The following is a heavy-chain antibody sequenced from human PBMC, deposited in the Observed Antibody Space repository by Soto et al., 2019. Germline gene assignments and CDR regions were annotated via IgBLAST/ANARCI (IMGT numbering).Heavy chain of an antibody. CDR2: INEGNGNT. CDR3: AGEYESSGYFCDS. D-gene: IGHD3-22*01. CDR1: GYSFTSYA. Sequence: QVQLVQSGAEVKKPGASVKVSCEASGYSFTSYAFHWVRQAPGQGVEWMGWINEGNGNTKYSEKFEGSVTLTRDTSASTVYIELSSLRSEDTAVYYCAGEYESSGYFCDSWGQGTLVTVSS. V-gene: IGHV1-3*01. J-gene: IGHJ4*02.